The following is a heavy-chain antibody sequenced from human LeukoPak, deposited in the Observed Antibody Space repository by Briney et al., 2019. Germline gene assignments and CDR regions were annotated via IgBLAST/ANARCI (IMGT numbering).Heavy chain of an antibody. CDR1: GFTFSSYA. Sequence: GGSLRLSCAASGFTFSSYAMSWVRHATGKGLEWVSAISSSGGSTYYADSVKGRFTISRDNSKNTLYLQMNSLRAEDTAVYYCAKDLKSSGWDNDYWGQGTLVTVSS. CDR2: ISSSGGST. CDR3: AKDLKSSGWDNDY. J-gene: IGHJ4*02. V-gene: IGHV3-23*01. D-gene: IGHD6-19*01.